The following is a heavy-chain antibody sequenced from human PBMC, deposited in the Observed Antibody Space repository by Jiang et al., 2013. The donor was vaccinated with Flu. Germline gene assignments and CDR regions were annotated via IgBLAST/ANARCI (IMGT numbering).Heavy chain of an antibody. Sequence: VQLVESGGGVVQPGTSLRLSCVASGFTFSNYGMHWVRQAPGKGLEWVAVIWCDGSKAYYADSVKGRFTVSRDNAKNTVYLQMNSLRVEDTAVYYSAREGAGYSSGWYGGGYWGQG. CDR1: GFTFSNYG. D-gene: IGHD6-19*01. V-gene: IGHV3-33*01. CDR3: AREGAGYSSGWYGGGY. CDR2: IWCDGSKA. J-gene: IGHJ4*02.